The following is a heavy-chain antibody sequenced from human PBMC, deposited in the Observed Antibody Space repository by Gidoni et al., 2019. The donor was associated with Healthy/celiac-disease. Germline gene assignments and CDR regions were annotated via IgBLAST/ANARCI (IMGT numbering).Heavy chain of an antibody. CDR3: ARDDILLYYYDSSGLKHAFDI. D-gene: IGHD3-22*01. J-gene: IGHJ3*02. CDR1: GSTVSSYW. CDR2: IKQDGSEK. V-gene: IGHV3-7*01. Sequence: EVQLVESGGGLVQPGGSLRLSCAASGSTVSSYWMSWVRQAPGKGLEWVANIKQDGSEKYYVDSVKGRFTISRDNAKNSLYLQMNSLRAEDTAVYYCARDDILLYYYDSSGLKHAFDIWGQGTMVTVSS.